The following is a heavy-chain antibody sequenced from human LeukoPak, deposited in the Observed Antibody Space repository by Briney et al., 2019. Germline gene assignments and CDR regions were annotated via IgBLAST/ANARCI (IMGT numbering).Heavy chain of an antibody. V-gene: IGHV4-59*12. CDR3: ARGGDPTDRSEYFQH. CDR1: DDSISDYY. D-gene: IGHD2-21*02. J-gene: IGHJ1*01. CDR2: FHNSGTS. Sequence: SETLSLTCTVSDDSISDYYRGWIRQPPGKGLEWIGYFHNSGTSTYNPSLKSRVTMSVDTSKNQFSLKLSSVTAADTAVYYCARGGDPTDRSEYFQHWGQGTLVTVSS.